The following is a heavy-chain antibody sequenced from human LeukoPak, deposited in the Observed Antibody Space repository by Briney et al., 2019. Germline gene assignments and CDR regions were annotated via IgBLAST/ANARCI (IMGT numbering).Heavy chain of an antibody. CDR1: GFTFSSYW. V-gene: IGHV3-7*01. D-gene: IGHD6-13*01. CDR2: IKQDGSEK. Sequence: GGSLRLSCAASGFTFSSYWMSWVRQAPGKGLEWVANIKQDGSEKYYVDSVKGRFTISRDNAKNSLYLQMNSLRAEDTAVYYCGGNSSWHDGGRFDYWGQGTLVTVSS. J-gene: IGHJ4*02. CDR3: GGNSSWHDGGRFDY.